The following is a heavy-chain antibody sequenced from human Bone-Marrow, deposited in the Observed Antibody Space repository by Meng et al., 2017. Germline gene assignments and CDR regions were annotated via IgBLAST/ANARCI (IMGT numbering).Heavy chain of an antibody. Sequence: GESLKISCAASGFTFSSYWMHWVRQAPGKGLVWVSRINSDGSSTSYADSVKGRFTISRDNAKNTLYLQMNSLRAEDTAVYYCASHVEMAPIDYWGQGTLVTVSS. V-gene: IGHV3-74*01. D-gene: IGHD5-24*01. J-gene: IGHJ4*02. CDR3: ASHVEMAPIDY. CDR1: GFTFSSYW. CDR2: INSDGSST.